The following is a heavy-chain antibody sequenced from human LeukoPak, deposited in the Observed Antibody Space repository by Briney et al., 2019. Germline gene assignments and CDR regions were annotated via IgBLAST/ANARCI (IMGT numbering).Heavy chain of an antibody. CDR3: ANVKWLRTIYFDY. V-gene: IGHV4-39*01. Sequence: PSETLSLTCTVSGGSISSSSYYWGWIRQPPGTGLEWIGSIYYSGSTYYNPSLKSRVTISVDTSKNQFSLKLSSVTAADTAVYYCANVKWLRTIYFDYWGQGTLVTVSS. CDR2: IYYSGST. CDR1: GGSISSSSYY. J-gene: IGHJ4*02. D-gene: IGHD5-12*01.